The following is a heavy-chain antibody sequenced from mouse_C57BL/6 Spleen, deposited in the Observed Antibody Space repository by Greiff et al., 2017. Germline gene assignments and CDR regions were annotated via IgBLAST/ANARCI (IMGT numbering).Heavy chain of an antibody. CDR1: GYTFTSYW. V-gene: IGHV1-53*01. CDR3: ARDYDGYYVFAY. J-gene: IGHJ3*01. Sequence: QVHVKQPGTELVKPGASVKLSCKASGYTFTSYWMHWVKQRPGQGLEWIGNINPSNGGTNYNEKVKSKATLTVDTSSSTAYMQLSSLTSEDSAVYYCARDYDGYYVFAYWGQGTLVTVSA. D-gene: IGHD2-3*01. CDR2: INPSNGGT.